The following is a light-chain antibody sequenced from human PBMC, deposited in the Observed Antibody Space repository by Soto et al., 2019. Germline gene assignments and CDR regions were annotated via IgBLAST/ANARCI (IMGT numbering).Light chain of an antibody. CDR1: QDISNY. CDR2: DAS. Sequence: IHMTHSPSSLSASLGDRVTITFQASQDISNYLNWYQQKPGKAPKLLIYDASNLETGVPSRFSGSGSGTDFTFTISSLQPEDIATYYCQQSYSTLITFGQGTRLEIK. J-gene: IGKJ5*01. V-gene: IGKV1-33*01. CDR3: QQSYSTLIT.